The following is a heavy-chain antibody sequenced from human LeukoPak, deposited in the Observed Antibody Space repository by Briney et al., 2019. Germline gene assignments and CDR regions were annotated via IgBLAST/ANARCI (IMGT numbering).Heavy chain of an antibody. CDR1: GGTFSSYA. V-gene: IGHV1-69*04. J-gene: IGHJ6*02. Sequence: GASVKVSCKASGGTFSSYAISWVRQAPGQGLEWMGRIIPILGIANYAQKFQGRVTITADKSTSTAYMELSSLRSEDTAVYYCARLRTVVAPYYYYYYGMDVWGQGTTVTVSS. CDR2: IIPILGIA. D-gene: IGHD3-22*01. CDR3: ARLRTVVAPYYYYYYGMDV.